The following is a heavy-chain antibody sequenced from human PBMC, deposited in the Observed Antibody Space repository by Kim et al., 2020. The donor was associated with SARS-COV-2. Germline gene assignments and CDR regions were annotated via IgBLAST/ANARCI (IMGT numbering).Heavy chain of an antibody. V-gene: IGHV3-23*01. CDR3: ARTSSTSKFPT. CDR2: ISAGVGTT. J-gene: IGHJ5*02. Sequence: GGSLRLSCAASGFTISGSAMSWVRQAPGKGLEWVSFISAGVGTTYYADSVKGRFTISRDNSKNTLFLQMSSLRADDTAIYYCARTSSTSKFPTWGQGTLV. D-gene: IGHD6-6*01. CDR1: GFTISGSA.